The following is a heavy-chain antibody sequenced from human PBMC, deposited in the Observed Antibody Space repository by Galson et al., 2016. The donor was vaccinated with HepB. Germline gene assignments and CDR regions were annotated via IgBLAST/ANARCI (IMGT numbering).Heavy chain of an antibody. D-gene: IGHD3-16*01. J-gene: IGHJ4*02. Sequence: APGKGLECVSVIYAGGNTYYADSVEGRFTISRDNSKNTVYLQMNSLRAEDTGVYYCLGAGGYSHYEGQGSLVTVSS. CDR3: LGAGGYSHY. V-gene: IGHV3-66*01. CDR2: IYAGGNT.